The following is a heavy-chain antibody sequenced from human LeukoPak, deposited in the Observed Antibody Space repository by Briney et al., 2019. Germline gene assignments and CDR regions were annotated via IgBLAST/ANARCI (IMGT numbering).Heavy chain of an antibody. CDR2: IIGSSGDT. CDR1: GFRFSNFA. Sequence: GSLRLPSAASGFRFSNFAMSWVRQAPGKGLEWVSLIIGSSGDTLYAASVKGRFTISRDISKNRLYLQMNSLRAEDTALYYCAKGAYDYIEMGYFDNWGQGTLVTVSS. CDR3: AKGAYDYIEMGYFDN. D-gene: IGHD5-12*01. V-gene: IGHV3-23*01. J-gene: IGHJ4*02.